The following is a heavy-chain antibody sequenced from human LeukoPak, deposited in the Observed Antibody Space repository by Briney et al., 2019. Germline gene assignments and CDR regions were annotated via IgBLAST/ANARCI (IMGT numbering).Heavy chain of an antibody. Sequence: SGGSLRLSCAASGFTLSSYAMSWVRQAPGKGLEWVSTFSGTSSTSYADAVKGRVTISRDNSKNTLYLQLNSLRAEDTAVYYCAKLKQWQPQRYFFEYWGQGALVTVAS. J-gene: IGHJ4*02. CDR3: AKLKQWQPQRYFFEY. V-gene: IGHV3-23*01. CDR1: GFTLSSYA. CDR2: FSGTSST. D-gene: IGHD6-19*01.